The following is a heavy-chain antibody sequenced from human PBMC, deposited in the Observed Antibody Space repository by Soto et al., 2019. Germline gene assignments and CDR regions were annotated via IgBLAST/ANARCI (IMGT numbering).Heavy chain of an antibody. Sequence: EVQLVESGGGLVQPGGSLRLSCAASGFTFSSSWMNWVRQAPGKGLEWVADIKQDGSEKYYVDSLKGRFTISRDNAKNSLYLQMNSLRAEDTALYYCAKCIQMYWNYDAFHIWGQGTMVTVSS. CDR1: GFTFSSSW. D-gene: IGHD1-7*01. J-gene: IGHJ3*02. CDR2: IKQDGSEK. V-gene: IGHV3-7*03. CDR3: AKCIQMYWNYDAFHI.